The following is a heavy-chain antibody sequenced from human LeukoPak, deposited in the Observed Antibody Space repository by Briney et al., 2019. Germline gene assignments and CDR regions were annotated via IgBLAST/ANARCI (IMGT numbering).Heavy chain of an antibody. V-gene: IGHV1-46*01. D-gene: IGHD3-22*01. Sequence: ASVKVSCKASGCTFTSYYIHWVRQAPGQGLEWMGIINPSGGSTNYAQKFQGRVTMTRDTSTSTVYMELSSLRSEDRAVYYCARSVGSSYSTYYYGMDVWGQGTTVTVSS. J-gene: IGHJ6*02. CDR3: ARSVGSSYSTYYYGMDV. CDR1: GCTFTSYY. CDR2: INPSGGST.